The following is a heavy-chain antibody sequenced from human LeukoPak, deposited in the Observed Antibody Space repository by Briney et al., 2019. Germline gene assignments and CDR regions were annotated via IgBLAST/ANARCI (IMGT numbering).Heavy chain of an antibody. CDR1: GGSISSYY. D-gene: IGHD3-3*01. Sequence: SETLSLTCTVSGGSISSYYWSWIRQPPGKGLEWIGYIYYSGSTNYNPSLKSRVTISVDTSKNQFSLKLSSVTAADTAVYYCARRITIFEVVTHDAFDIWGQGTMVTVSS. J-gene: IGHJ3*02. V-gene: IGHV4-59*01. CDR3: ARRITIFEVVTHDAFDI. CDR2: IYYSGST.